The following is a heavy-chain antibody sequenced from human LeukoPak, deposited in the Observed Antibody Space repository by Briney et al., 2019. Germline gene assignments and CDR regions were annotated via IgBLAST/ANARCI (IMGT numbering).Heavy chain of an antibody. D-gene: IGHD6-19*01. CDR1: EFTFSSYE. CDR2: IRSSGNTI. CDR3: TRDRAVGSGWYGIFDY. V-gene: IGHV3-48*03. Sequence: PGGSLRLSCAASEFTFSSYEMNWVRQAPGKGLEWVPYIRSSGNTIYYADSVKGRFTISRDNAKNSLYLQMNSLRAEGTAVYYCTRDRAVGSGWYGIFDYWGQGTLVTVSS. J-gene: IGHJ4*02.